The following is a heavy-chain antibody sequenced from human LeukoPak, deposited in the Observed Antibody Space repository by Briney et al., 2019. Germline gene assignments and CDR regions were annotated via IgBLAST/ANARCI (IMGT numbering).Heavy chain of an antibody. Sequence: SETLSLTCTVSGGSISSSSYYWGWIRQPPGKGLEWIGSIYYSGSTYYNPSLKSRVTISVDTSKNQFSLKLSSVTAADTAVYYCARSEPELYYYDSSGYYWPEYFQHWGQGTLVTVSS. J-gene: IGHJ1*01. CDR3: ARSEPELYYYDSSGYYWPEYFQH. V-gene: IGHV4-39*07. D-gene: IGHD3-22*01. CDR1: GGSISSSSYY. CDR2: IYYSGST.